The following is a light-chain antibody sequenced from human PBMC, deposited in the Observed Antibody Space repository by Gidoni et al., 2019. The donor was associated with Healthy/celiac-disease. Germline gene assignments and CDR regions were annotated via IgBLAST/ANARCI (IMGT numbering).Light chain of an antibody. CDR3: QQSYSTPYT. J-gene: IGKJ2*01. CDR1: QSISSY. CDR2: AAS. Sequence: DIQITQSPSSLSASVGDRVTITCLASQSISSYLNWYQQKPGKAPKRLIYAASSLQSGVPSRFSGSGSGTDFTLTISSLQPEDFATYYCQQSYSTPYTFGQGTKLEIK. V-gene: IGKV1-39*01.